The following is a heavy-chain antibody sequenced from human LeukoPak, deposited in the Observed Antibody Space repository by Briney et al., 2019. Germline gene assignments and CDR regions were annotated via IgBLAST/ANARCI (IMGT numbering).Heavy chain of an antibody. CDR1: AFTFSSYA. CDR2: ISGSGDST. J-gene: IGHJ3*02. Sequence: AGGSLRLSCAASAFTFSSYAMSWVRQTPGKGLEWVSTISGSGDSTYYADSVKGRFTISRDNSKNTLYLQMNSLRAEDTAVYYCAKDYGSGSDYTSDAFDIWGQGTMVTVSS. V-gene: IGHV3-23*01. CDR3: AKDYGSGSDYTSDAFDI. D-gene: IGHD3-10*01.